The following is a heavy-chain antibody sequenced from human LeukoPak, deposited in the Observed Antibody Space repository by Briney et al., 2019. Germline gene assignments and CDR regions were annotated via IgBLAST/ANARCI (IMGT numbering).Heavy chain of an antibody. J-gene: IGHJ4*02. CDR3: ARDDITVTHTPFDY. V-gene: IGHV3-23*01. CDR2: ISGSGGST. Sequence: GGSLRLSCAAAGFTFSNYAMTWVRQAPGKGLEWVSSISGSGGSTYYADSVKGRFTISRDNSKNTLYLQMYSLRAEDTAVYYCARDDITVTHTPFDYWGQGTLVTVSS. CDR1: GFTFSNYA. D-gene: IGHD4-17*01.